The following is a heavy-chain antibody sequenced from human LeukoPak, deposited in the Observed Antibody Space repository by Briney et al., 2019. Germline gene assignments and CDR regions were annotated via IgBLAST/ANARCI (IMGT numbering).Heavy chain of an antibody. D-gene: IGHD2-15*01. CDR2: ISTYNGNT. CDR1: GCTFTSYG. CDR3: ARDIYRGYCIGVSCYENFDY. V-gene: IGHV1-18*01. J-gene: IGHJ4*02. Sequence: ASVQVSFKASGCTFTSYGISWVRRAPGQGLEWMGWISTYNGNTNYAQKLQGRVTMTTDTSTSTAYMELRSLRSDDTAVYYCARDIYRGYCIGVSCYENFDYWGQGTLVTVSS.